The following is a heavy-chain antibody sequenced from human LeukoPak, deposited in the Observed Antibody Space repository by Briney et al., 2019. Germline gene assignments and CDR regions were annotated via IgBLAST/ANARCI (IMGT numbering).Heavy chain of an antibody. J-gene: IGHJ3*02. Sequence: SQTLSLTCTVSGGSISSYYWTWIRQPAGKGLEWIGRIYTGGSTNYNPSLKSRVTMSVDTSKKQFSLKLSSVTAADTAVYYCARADDFWSGSAFDIWGQGTMVTVSS. CDR1: GGSISSYY. V-gene: IGHV4-4*07. CDR3: ARADDFWSGSAFDI. CDR2: IYTGGST. D-gene: IGHD3-3*01.